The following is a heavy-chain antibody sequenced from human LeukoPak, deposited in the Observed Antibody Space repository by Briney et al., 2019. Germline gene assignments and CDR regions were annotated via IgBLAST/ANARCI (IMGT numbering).Heavy chain of an antibody. CDR3: ARDEVYGEQYYFDY. CDR1: GFTFISYE. CDR2: ISSSSTYV. V-gene: IGHV3-21*01. J-gene: IGHJ4*02. D-gene: IGHD4/OR15-4a*01. Sequence: GSLRLSCAASGFTFISYEMNWVRQAPGKGLEWVSSISSSSTYVYYADSVKGRFTISRDNAKNSLYLQMNSLRAEDTAVYYCARDEVYGEQYYFDYWGQGTLVTVSS.